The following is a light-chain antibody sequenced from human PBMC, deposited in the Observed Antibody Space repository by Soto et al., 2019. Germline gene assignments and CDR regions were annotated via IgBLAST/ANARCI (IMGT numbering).Light chain of an antibody. CDR3: SSHAGSNNYV. V-gene: IGLV2-8*01. J-gene: IGLJ1*01. CDR1: MRDVGAYNL. Sequence: QSALTQPASVSGSAGQSITIFCSGTMRDVGAYNLVSWYQQHPGTAPKLIIYEVSKRPSGVPDRFSGSKSGNTASLTVSGLQAEDEADYYCSSHAGSNNYVFGTGTKLTVL. CDR2: EVS.